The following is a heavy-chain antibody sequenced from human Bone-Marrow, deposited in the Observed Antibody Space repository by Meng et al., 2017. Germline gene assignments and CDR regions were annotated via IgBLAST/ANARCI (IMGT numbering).Heavy chain of an antibody. CDR3: ARVTDAPFCSSTSCHDY. CDR2: MNPNSGNT. V-gene: IGHV1-8*01. Sequence: ASVKVSCKASGYTFTSYDINWVRQATGQGLEWMGWMNPNSGNTGYAQKFQGRVTMTRDTSISTAYMELSRLRSDDTAVYYCARVTDAPFCSSTSCHDYWGQGTLVTVSS. J-gene: IGHJ4*02. CDR1: GYTFTSYD. D-gene: IGHD2-2*01.